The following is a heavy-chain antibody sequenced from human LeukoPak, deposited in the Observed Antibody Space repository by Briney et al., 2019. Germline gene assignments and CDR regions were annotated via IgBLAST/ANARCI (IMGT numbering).Heavy chain of an antibody. V-gene: IGHV4-4*07. D-gene: IGHD4-17*01. Sequence: SETLSLTCTVSGGSISSYYWSWIRQPAGEGLEWIGRIYTSGSTNDNPSLKSRVTMSVDTSKNQFSLKLSSVTAADTAVYYCARGSVDYGDYDFDYWGQGTLVTVSS. CDR3: ARGSVDYGDYDFDY. CDR2: IYTSGST. J-gene: IGHJ4*02. CDR1: GGSISSYY.